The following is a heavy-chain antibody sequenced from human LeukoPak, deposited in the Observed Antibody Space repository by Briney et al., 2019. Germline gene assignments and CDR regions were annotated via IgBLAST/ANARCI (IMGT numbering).Heavy chain of an antibody. V-gene: IGHV4-30-4*01. D-gene: IGHD6-13*01. CDR2: IYYSGST. CDR3: ARGGLYSSSWLNWFDP. CDR1: GGSISSGDYY. Sequence: SQTLSLTCTVSGGSISSGDYYWSWIRQPPGKGLEWIGYIYYSGSTYYNPSLKSRVTISVDTSKNQFSLKPSSVTAADTAVYYCARGGLYSSSWLNWFDPWGQGTLVTVSS. J-gene: IGHJ5*02.